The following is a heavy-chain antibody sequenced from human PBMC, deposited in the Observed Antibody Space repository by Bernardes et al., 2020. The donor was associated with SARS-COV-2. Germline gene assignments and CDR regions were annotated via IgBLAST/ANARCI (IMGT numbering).Heavy chain of an antibody. CDR2: INYSGST. V-gene: IGHV4-34*01. CDR1: GGSLSGYY. D-gene: IGHD3-16*01. Sequence: SETLSLTRAVYGGSLSGYYWNWIRQPPGKGLEWIGEINYSGSTTYNPSLKSRVTISVDTSKNQFSLKLSSVTAADTAVYYCARAVWGIWHFDLWGRDTLVTVSS. CDR3: ARAVWGIWHFDL. J-gene: IGHJ2*01.